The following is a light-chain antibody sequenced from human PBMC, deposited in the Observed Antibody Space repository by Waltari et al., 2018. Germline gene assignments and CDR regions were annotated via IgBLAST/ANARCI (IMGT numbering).Light chain of an antibody. Sequence: SYVLTQTPSVSLAPGQTAIITCGGDNIESKSVHWSQLQPGQAPVLVMFYDSDRPPGIPDRFSGSNSGNTATLTISRVEDDDEADYFCQVWDDSNNSGVFGGGTKLTVL. CDR3: QVWDDSNNSGV. J-gene: IGLJ2*01. V-gene: IGLV3-21*04. CDR2: YDS. CDR1: NIESKS.